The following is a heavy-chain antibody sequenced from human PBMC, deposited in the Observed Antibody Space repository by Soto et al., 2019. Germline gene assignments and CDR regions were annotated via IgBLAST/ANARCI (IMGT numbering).Heavy chain of an antibody. Sequence: GGSLRLSCAASGITFRNYAMSWVRQAPGKGLEWVSSISGSGGSTYYADSVKGRFTISRDNAKNSLYLQMNSLRAEDTAVYYCATNRAAAGTMDVWGQGTTVTVSS. D-gene: IGHD6-13*01. CDR1: GITFRNYA. CDR2: ISGSGGST. V-gene: IGHV3-23*01. J-gene: IGHJ6*02. CDR3: ATNRAAAGTMDV.